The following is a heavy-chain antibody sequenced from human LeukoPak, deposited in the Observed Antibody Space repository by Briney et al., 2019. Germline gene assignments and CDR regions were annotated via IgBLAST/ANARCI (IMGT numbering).Heavy chain of an antibody. V-gene: IGHV3-7*01. CDR2: IKQDGSEE. D-gene: IGHD3-22*01. Sequence: GGSLRLSCAASGSTFSSYWMSWVRQAPGKGLEWVANIKQDGSEEYYVDSVKSRFTISRDNAKNSLYLQMNSLRAEDTAVYYCARDSFSSGYSDWGQGTLVTVSS. CDR3: ARDSFSSGYSD. CDR1: GSTFSSYW. J-gene: IGHJ4*02.